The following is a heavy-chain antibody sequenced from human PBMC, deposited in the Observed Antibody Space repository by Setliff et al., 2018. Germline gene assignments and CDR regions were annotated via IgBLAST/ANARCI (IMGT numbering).Heavy chain of an antibody. D-gene: IGHD2-21*01. Sequence: SETLSLTCTVSGGSISSGGYYWSWIRQHPXXXXEXXXXXXXXXXXXXXXXPXXXVTISXXTSKNQFSLKLSSVTAADTAVYYCARVALVVVIRNAFDIWGQGTMVTVSS. CDR1: GGSISSGGYY. CDR2: XXXXXXX. CDR3: ARVALVVVIRNAFDI. J-gene: IGHJ3*02. V-gene: IGHV4-31*01.